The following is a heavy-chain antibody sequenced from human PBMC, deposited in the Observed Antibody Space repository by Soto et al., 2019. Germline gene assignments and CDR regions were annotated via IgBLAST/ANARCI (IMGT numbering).Heavy chain of an antibody. Sequence: GESLKISCKGSGYSFTSYWIGWVRQMPWKGLEWMGIIYPGDSDTRYSPSFQGHVTISADKSSSTAYLQWSSLEASDTAIYYCARRGVRSWHNDYWGQGTLVTVSS. CDR2: IYPGDSDT. J-gene: IGHJ4*02. V-gene: IGHV5-51*01. D-gene: IGHD6-13*01. CDR3: ARRGVRSWHNDY. CDR1: GYSFTSYW.